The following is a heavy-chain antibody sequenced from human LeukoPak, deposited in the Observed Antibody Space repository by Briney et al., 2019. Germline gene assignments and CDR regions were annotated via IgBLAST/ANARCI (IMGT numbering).Heavy chain of an antibody. D-gene: IGHD3-22*01. CDR2: INPNSGVT. Sequence: ASVKVSCKASAYTFTAYYTHWLRQAPGQGLDWMGWINPNSGVTYYAQDFRGRVTLTHDTSLTTAYMELSGLTSGDTALYFCARPSDILGGGFYAFDVWGQGTLVTVSS. J-gene: IGHJ4*02. CDR3: ARPSDILGGGFYAFDV. CDR1: AYTFTAYY. V-gene: IGHV1-2*02.